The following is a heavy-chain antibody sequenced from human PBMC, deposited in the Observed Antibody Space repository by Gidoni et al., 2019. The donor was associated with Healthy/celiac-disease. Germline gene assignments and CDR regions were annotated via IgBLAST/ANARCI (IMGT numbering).Heavy chain of an antibody. Sequence: QVQMVQSGGEVKKPGASVKVPCKASGYTFTSQGISWVRQAPGQGLEWMGWISAYTGNTSYARKLQGRVTMTTDTSTSTAYMELRSLGSDDTAVYYCARGAVVGLPLVYYYYGMDVWGQGTTVTVSS. CDR1: GYTFTSQG. J-gene: IGHJ6*02. CDR2: ISAYTGNT. CDR3: ARGAVVGLPLVYYYYGMDV. V-gene: IGHV1-18*01. D-gene: IGHD2-2*01.